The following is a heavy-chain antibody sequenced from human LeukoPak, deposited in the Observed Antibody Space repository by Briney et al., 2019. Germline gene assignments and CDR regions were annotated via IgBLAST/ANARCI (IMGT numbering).Heavy chain of an antibody. CDR3: ARESPVYYYDSSGYYGPDYYYYGMDV. CDR1: GGTFSSYA. V-gene: IGHV1-69*04. CDR2: IIPILGIA. J-gene: IGHJ6*02. Sequence: SVKVSCKASGGTFSSYAISWVRQAPGQGLEWMGRIIPILGIANYAQKFQGRVTITADKSTSTAYMELSSLRSEDTAAYYCARESPVYYYDSSGYYGPDYYYYGMDVWGQGTTVTVSS. D-gene: IGHD3-22*01.